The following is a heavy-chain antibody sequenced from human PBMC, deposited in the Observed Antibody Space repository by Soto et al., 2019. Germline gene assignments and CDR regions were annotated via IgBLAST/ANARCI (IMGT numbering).Heavy chain of an antibody. CDR2: IYYSGST. Sequence: SETLSLTCTVSGDSISSSYWRWIRQSPGKGLEWIGYIYYSGSTNYNASLKSRVTISVDTSKNQFSLKLSSVTAADTAVYYCARLYPYYDILTGSPIYGIDFWGQGTMVTVS. V-gene: IGHV4-59*01. D-gene: IGHD3-9*01. J-gene: IGHJ3*01. CDR3: ARLYPYYDILTGSPIYGIDF. CDR1: GDSISSSY.